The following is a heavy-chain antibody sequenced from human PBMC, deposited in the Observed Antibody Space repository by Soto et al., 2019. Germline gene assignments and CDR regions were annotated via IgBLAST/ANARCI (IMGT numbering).Heavy chain of an antibody. J-gene: IGHJ1*01. CDR2: IIPIFGTA. V-gene: IGHV1-69*13. CDR3: ARAQADSAANNWAEYFQY. D-gene: IGHD1-1*01. Sequence: ASVKVSCKASGGTFSSYAISWVRQAPGQGLEWMGGIIPIFGTANYAQKFQGRVTITADESTSTAYMELSSLRFEDTAVYYCARAQADSAANNWAEYFQYWGQGTLVTVSS. CDR1: GGTFSSYA.